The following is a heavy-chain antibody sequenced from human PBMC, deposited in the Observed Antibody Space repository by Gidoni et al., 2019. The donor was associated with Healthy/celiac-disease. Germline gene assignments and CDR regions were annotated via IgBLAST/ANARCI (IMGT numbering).Heavy chain of an antibody. Sequence: EVQLLESGGGLVQPGGSLRLSCAASGFTFSSYAMSWVRQAPGKGLEWVSAISGSGGSTYYADSVKGRFTISRDNSKNTLYLQMNSLRAEDTAVYYCAKDYTIGIVVVPAAANWFDPWGQGTLVTVSS. D-gene: IGHD2-2*01. V-gene: IGHV3-23*01. J-gene: IGHJ5*02. CDR1: GFTFSSYA. CDR3: AKDYTIGIVVVPAAANWFDP. CDR2: ISGSGGST.